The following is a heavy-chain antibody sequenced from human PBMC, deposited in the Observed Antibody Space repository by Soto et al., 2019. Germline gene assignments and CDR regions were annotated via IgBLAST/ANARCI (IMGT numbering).Heavy chain of an antibody. CDR2: TYYRSKWYN. J-gene: IGHJ6*02. CDR3: ARARLSYGSGSHAYYYYGMDV. CDR1: GDSVSSNSAA. V-gene: IGHV6-1*01. Sequence: SQTLSLTCAISGDSVSSNSAAWNWIRQSPSRGLEWLGRTYYRSKWYNDYAVSVKSRITINPDTSKNQFSLQLNSVTPEDTAVYYCARARLSYGSGSHAYYYYGMDVWGQGTTVTVSS. D-gene: IGHD3-10*01.